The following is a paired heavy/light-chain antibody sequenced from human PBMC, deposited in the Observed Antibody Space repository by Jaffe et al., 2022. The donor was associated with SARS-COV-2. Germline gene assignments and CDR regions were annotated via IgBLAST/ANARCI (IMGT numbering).Heavy chain of an antibody. V-gene: IGHV7-4-1*02. CDR1: GYTFTSYA. Sequence: QVQLVQSGSELKKPGASVKVSCKASGYTFTSYAMNWVRQAPGQGLEWMGWINTNTGNPTYAQGFTGRFVFSLDTSVSTAYLQISSLKAEDTAVYYCARVSSWPTIYNWYFDLWGRGTLVTVSS. J-gene: IGHJ2*01. CDR2: INTNTGNP. D-gene: IGHD6-13*01. CDR3: ARVSSWPTIYNWYFDL.
Light chain of an antibody. CDR2: EVS. J-gene: IGLJ2*01. V-gene: IGLV2-14*01. CDR1: SSDVGGYNY. Sequence: QSALTQPASVSGSPGQSITISCTGTSSDVGGYNYVSWYQQHPGKAPKLMIYEVSNRPSGVPDRFSGSKSGNTASLTISGLQAEDEADYYCSSYTSSSAHVVFGGGTKLTVL. CDR3: SSYTSSSAHVV.